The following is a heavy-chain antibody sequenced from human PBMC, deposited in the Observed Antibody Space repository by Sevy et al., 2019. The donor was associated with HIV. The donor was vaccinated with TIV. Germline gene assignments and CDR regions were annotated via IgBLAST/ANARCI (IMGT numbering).Heavy chain of an antibody. J-gene: IGHJ1*01. V-gene: IGHV3-48*03. CDR1: GFTFSSYE. D-gene: IGHD6-13*01. CDR2: ISTSGSII. CDR3: AREDGSRQYFQY. Sequence: GGSLRLSCVASGFTFSSYEMNWVRQAPGKGLEWVSHISTSGSIIHYEDSVKGRFTISRDNAKNSLHLQMNSLRAEDTAVYYCAREDGSRQYFQYWGQGTLVTVSS.